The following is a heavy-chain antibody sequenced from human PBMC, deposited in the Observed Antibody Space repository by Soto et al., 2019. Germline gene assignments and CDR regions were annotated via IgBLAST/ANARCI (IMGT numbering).Heavy chain of an antibody. V-gene: IGHV3-30*12. D-gene: IGHD3-9*01. CDR3: ARDRDWAFDY. CDR1: GFTFSRYG. Sequence: GGSLRLSCRTSGFTFSRYGMHWVRQAPGKGPEWVAFISNDGSKTDYADSVKGRFTVSRDNAQNSLFLLMNSLRVEDTAVYYCARDRDWAFDYWGRGTLVTVSS. J-gene: IGHJ4*02. CDR2: ISNDGSKT.